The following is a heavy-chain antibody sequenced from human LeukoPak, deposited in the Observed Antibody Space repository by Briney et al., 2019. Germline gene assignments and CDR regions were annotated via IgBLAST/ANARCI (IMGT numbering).Heavy chain of an antibody. V-gene: IGHV3-33*08. CDR1: GVTLSPYG. J-gene: IGHJ3*02. D-gene: IGHD2-8*01. CDR2: IWYDGSNK. Sequence: GGSLRLSCAASGVTLSPYGMHWVRQAPGKGLEWVAIIWYDGSNKYYADSVKGRFTISRDNSKNTLYLQMNSLRAEDTAVYYCARDPTNGDAFDIWGRGTMVTVSS. CDR3: ARDPTNGDAFDI.